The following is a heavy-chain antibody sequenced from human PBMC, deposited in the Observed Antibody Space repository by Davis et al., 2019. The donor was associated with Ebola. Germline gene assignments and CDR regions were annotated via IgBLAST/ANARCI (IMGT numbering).Heavy chain of an antibody. D-gene: IGHD4-17*01. CDR3: ARGPDYGDYIQYYFHF. J-gene: IGHJ4*02. CDR1: GYTFTGYY. CDR2: INPNSGGT. Sequence: ASVKVSCKASGYTFTGYYMHWVRQAPGQGLEWMGWINPNSGGTNYAQKFQGRVTMTRDTSISTAYMELSRLRSDDTAVYYCARGPDYGDYIQYYFHFWSQGTLVTVSS. V-gene: IGHV1-2*02.